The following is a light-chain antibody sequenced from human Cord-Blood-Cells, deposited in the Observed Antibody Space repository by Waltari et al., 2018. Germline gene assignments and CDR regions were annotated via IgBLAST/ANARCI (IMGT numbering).Light chain of an antibody. CDR2: EGS. J-gene: IGLJ3*02. Sequence: QSALTQPASVSGSPGQSITISRTGTSSAVGSYNLVPWYQQHPGKAPKLMIYEGSKRPSGVSNRFSGSKSGNTASLTISGLQAEDEADYYCCSYAGSSTLVFGGGTKLTVL. V-gene: IGLV2-23*01. CDR3: CSYAGSSTLV. CDR1: SSAVGSYNL.